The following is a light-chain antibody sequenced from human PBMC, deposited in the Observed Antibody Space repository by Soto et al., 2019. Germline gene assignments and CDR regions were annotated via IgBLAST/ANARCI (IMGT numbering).Light chain of an antibody. Sequence: DTQMTKSPSSLSRSFGERVTITCRSSQGISNYLAWYQQKPGKVPKLLIYAASTLQSGVPSRFSGSGSGTDFTLTISSLQPEDVETYYCEKSNRAQWTFGQGTKVDIK. CDR2: AAS. V-gene: IGKV1-27*01. CDR1: QGISNY. CDR3: EKSNRAQWT. J-gene: IGKJ1*01.